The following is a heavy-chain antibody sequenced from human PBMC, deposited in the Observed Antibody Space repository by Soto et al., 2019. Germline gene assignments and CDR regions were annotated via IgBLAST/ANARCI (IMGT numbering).Heavy chain of an antibody. Sequence: GGSLRLSCAASGFTFSSYAMSWVRQAPGKGLEWVSAISGSGGSTYYADSVKGRFTISRDNSKNTLYLQMNSLRAEDTAVYYCAKGGSCYSCYYGMVVWGQGTTVTVSS. CDR1: GFTFSSYA. D-gene: IGHD2-15*01. J-gene: IGHJ6*02. V-gene: IGHV3-23*01. CDR3: AKGGSCYSCYYGMVV. CDR2: ISGSGGST.